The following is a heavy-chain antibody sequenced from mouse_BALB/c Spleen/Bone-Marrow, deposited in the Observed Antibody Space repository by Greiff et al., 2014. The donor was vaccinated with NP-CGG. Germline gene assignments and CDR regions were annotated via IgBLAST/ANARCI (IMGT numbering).Heavy chain of an antibody. CDR1: GYTFTSHV. CDR2: INPYNDGT. V-gene: IGHV1-14*01. Sequence: EVQLQQSGPELVKPGASVKMSCKASGYTFTSHVMHWVKQKPGQGLEWIGYINPYNDGTKYNEKFKGKATLTSDKSSSTAYMELSSLTSEDSAVYYCARSGRYDGFAYWGQGTLVTVSA. CDR3: ARSGRYDGFAY. D-gene: IGHD2-14*01. J-gene: IGHJ3*01.